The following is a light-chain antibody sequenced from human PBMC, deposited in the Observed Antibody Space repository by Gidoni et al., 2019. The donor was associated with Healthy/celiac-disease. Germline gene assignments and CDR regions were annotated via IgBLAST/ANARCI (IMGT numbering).Light chain of an antibody. V-gene: IGLV2-14*01. CDR2: DVS. J-gene: IGLJ1*01. CDR3: SSYTSSSGV. Sequence: QSALTQPASVSASPRLSITISRTGTSSEVGGYNYVSWYQQQPGKAPKLMIYDVSNRRSGVSNRFSGSKSGNTASLTISGLQAEDEADYYCSSYTSSSGVFGTGTKVTVL. CDR1: SSEVGGYNY.